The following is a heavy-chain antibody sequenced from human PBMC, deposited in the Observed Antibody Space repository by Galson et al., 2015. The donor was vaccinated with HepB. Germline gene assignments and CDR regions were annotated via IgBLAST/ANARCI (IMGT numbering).Heavy chain of an antibody. CDR2: INPNSGGT. V-gene: IGHV1-2*04. D-gene: IGHD1-26*01. CDR1: GYTFTGYY. CDR3: ARSLPVGTEVHYYYGMDV. J-gene: IGHJ6*02. Sequence: SVKVSCKASGYTFTGYYMHWVRQAPGQGLEWMGWINPNSGGTNYAQKFQGWVTMTRDTSISTAYMELSRLRSDDTAVYYCARSLPVGTEVHYYYGMDVWGQGTTVTVSS.